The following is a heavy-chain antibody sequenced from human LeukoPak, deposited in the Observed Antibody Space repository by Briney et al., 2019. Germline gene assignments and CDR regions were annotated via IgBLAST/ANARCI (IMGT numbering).Heavy chain of an antibody. D-gene: IGHD6-6*01. CDR2: IYYSGST. J-gene: IGHJ4*02. V-gene: IGHV4-59*08. CDR1: GGSISSYY. CDR3: ARLKGIAAPTAYFDY. Sequence: SETLSLTCTVSGGSISSYYWSWIRQPPGKGLEWIGYIYYSGSTNYNPSLKSRVTISVDTSKNQFSLKLSSVTAADTAVYYCARLKGIAAPTAYFDYWGQGTLVTVSS.